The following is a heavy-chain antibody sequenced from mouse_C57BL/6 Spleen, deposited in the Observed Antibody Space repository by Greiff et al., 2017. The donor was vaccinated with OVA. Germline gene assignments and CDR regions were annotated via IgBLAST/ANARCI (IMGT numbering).Heavy chain of an antibody. V-gene: IGHV3-6*01. J-gene: IGHJ4*01. CDR1: GYSITSGYY. D-gene: IGHD2-2*01. CDR3: ASTMVTTRGVYYAMDY. CDR2: ISYDGSN. Sequence: DVKLVESGPGLVKPSQSLSLTCSVTGYSITSGYYWNWIRQFPGNKLEWMGYISYDGSNNYNPSLKNRISITRDTSKNQFFLKLNSVTTEDTATYYCASTMVTTRGVYYAMDYWGQGTSVTVSS.